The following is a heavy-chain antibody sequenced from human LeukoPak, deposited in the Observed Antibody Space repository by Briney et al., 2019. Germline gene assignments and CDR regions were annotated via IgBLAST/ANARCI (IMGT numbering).Heavy chain of an antibody. V-gene: IGHV3-30*04. Sequence: GGSLRLSCAASGFMFSSYAMHWVRQAPGKGLDWVAVISYDGSNEYYADSVKGRFTIARDNSKNTLYLQMNSLRTEDTAVYYCAVVTRGGSFDYWGQGTLVTVSS. CDR3: AVVTRGGSFDY. CDR1: GFMFSSYA. J-gene: IGHJ4*02. CDR2: ISYDGSNE. D-gene: IGHD4-23*01.